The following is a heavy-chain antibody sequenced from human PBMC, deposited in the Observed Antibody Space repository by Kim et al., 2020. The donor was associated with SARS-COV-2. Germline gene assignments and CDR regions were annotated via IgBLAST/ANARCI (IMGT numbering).Heavy chain of an antibody. V-gene: IGHV1-3*01. CDR3: VRDTTISLTSYYYGMDV. D-gene: IGHD1-1*01. J-gene: IGHJ6*02. CDR2: INAGNGNT. CDR1: GYTFTSYA. Sequence: ASVKVSCKASGYTFTSYAMHWVRQAPGQRLEWMGWINAGNGNTKYSQKFQGRVTITRDTSASTAYMELSSLRSEDTAVYYCVRDTTISLTSYYYGMDVWGQGTTVTVSS.